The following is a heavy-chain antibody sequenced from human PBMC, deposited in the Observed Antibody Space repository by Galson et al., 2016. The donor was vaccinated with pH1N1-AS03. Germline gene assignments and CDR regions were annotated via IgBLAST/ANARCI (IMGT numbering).Heavy chain of an antibody. CDR1: GGSISGGSYY. CDR3: ARGTREGKSDFDY. CDR2: IHVSGST. V-gene: IGHV4-61*02. Sequence: TLSLTCTVSGGSISGGSYYWSWIRQTAGEGLEWIGRIHVSGSTDNNPSLQSRVSISMDTSKNQLSLDLYSVTAADTAIYYCARGTREGKSDFDYWGQGTLVTVSS. J-gene: IGHJ4*02. D-gene: IGHD1-26*01.